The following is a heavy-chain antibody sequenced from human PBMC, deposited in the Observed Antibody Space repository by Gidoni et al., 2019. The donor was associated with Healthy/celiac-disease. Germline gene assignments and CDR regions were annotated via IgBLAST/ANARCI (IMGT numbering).Heavy chain of an antibody. Sequence: LVQSGAEVKKPGESLKISCKVSGSSFTSYWIGWVRQMPGKGLEWMGIIYPGDSDTRYSPSFQGQVTISADKSISTAYLQWSSLKASDTAMYYCARKSPIAVAGNDNNWFDPWGQGTLVTVSS. CDR3: ARKSPIAVAGNDNNWFDP. CDR1: GSSFTSYW. CDR2: IYPGDSDT. V-gene: IGHV5-51*01. D-gene: IGHD6-19*01. J-gene: IGHJ5*02.